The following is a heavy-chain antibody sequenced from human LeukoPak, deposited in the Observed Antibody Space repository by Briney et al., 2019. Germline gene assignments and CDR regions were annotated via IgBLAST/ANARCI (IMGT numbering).Heavy chain of an antibody. D-gene: IGHD1-7*01. Sequence: KSGGSLRLSCAASGFTFSNAWMSWVRQAPGKGLEWVSYISSSGSTIYYADSVKGRFTISRDNAKNSLYLQMNSLRAEDTAVYYCAKGLELESRLEYWGQGTLVTVSS. CDR2: ISSSGSTI. CDR1: GFTFSNAW. V-gene: IGHV3-11*01. J-gene: IGHJ4*02. CDR3: AKGLELESRLEY.